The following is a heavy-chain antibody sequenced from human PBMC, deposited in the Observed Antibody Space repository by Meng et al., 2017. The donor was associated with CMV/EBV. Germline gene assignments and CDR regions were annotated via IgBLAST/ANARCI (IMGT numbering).Heavy chain of an antibody. J-gene: IGHJ4*02. Sequence: GGSLRLSCAASGFTFSSYAMSWVRPAPGKGLEWVSAISGSGGSTYYADSVKGRFTISRDNSKNTLYLQMNSLRAEDTAVYYCAKSGELQYYFDYWGQGTLVTVSS. CDR1: GFTFSSYA. V-gene: IGHV3-23*01. CDR3: AKSGELQYYFDY. CDR2: ISGSGGST. D-gene: IGHD1-26*01.